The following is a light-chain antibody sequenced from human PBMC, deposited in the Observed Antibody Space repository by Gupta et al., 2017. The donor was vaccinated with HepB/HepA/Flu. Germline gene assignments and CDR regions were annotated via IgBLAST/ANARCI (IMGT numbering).Light chain of an antibody. V-gene: IGKV1-5*03. J-gene: IGKJ1*01. Sequence: DIQMTQSPSTLSASVGDRVTITCRASQRISNFLTWYQQKPGKAPNVLIYKISSLQTGVPSRFSGSGSVTEFTLTIRNLQPEDFAPSYCRQYAYYSSRIGQGTKVEMK. CDR2: KIS. CDR3: RQYAYYSSR. CDR1: QRISNF.